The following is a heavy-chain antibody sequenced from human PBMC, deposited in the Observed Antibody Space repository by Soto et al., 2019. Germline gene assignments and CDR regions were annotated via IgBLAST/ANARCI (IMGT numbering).Heavy chain of an antibody. V-gene: IGHV1-3*01. J-gene: IGHJ6*02. Sequence: ASVKVSCKASGYTFTSYAMHWVRQAPGQRLEWMGWINAGNGNTKYSQKFQGRITITRDTSASTAYMELSSLRSEDTAVYYCARDQSVVVVPAAIDRYGMDVWGQGTTVTV. CDR2: INAGNGNT. CDR1: GYTFTSYA. CDR3: ARDQSVVVVPAAIDRYGMDV. D-gene: IGHD2-2*01.